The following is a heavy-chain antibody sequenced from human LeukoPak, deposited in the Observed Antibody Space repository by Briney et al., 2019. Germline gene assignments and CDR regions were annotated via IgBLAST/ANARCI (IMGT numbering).Heavy chain of an antibody. CDR1: VGSISSGDYY. CDR3: ARAGDIVVVPALNWFDP. CDR2: IYYSGST. V-gene: IGHV4-30-4*08. Sequence: SETLSLTCTVSVGSISSGDYYWSWIRQPPGKGLEWIGYIYYSGSTYYNPSLKSRVTISVDTSKNQFSLKLSSVTAADTAVYYCARAGDIVVVPALNWFDPWGQGTLVTVSS. J-gene: IGHJ5*02. D-gene: IGHD2-2*01.